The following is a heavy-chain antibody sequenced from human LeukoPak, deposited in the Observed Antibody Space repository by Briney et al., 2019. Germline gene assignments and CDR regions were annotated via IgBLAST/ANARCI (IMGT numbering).Heavy chain of an antibody. CDR2: ILRAGFT. D-gene: IGHD6-19*01. V-gene: IGHV4-34*01. J-gene: IGHJ4*02. CDR3: ARGLSSGWVDY. CDR1: GGSFDGFY. Sequence: PSETLSLTCAVYGGSFDGFYWTWIRQPPGEGLQWIGEILRAGFTHYNPSLSARVTMSLDSSKHQFSLNLSSVTAADTAVYYCARGLSSGWVDYWGQGALVTVSS.